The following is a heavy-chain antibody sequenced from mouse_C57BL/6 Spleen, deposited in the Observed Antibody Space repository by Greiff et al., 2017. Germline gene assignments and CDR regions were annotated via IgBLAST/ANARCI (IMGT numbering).Heavy chain of an antibody. CDR1: GFNIKDYY. Sequence: EVQLQQSGAELVKPGASVKLSCTASGFNIKDYYMHWVKQRTEQGLEWIGRIDPEDGETKYAPQFQGKATITADTSSNTAYLQLSSLTSEDTAVYYCALYYGSSYWYFDVWGTGTTVTVSA. D-gene: IGHD1-1*01. CDR2: IDPEDGET. V-gene: IGHV14-2*01. CDR3: ALYYGSSYWYFDV. J-gene: IGHJ1*03.